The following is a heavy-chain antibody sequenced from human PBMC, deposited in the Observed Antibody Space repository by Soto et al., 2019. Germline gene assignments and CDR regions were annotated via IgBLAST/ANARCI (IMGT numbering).Heavy chain of an antibody. CDR3: AKDLGYCSGGSCYSVPY. V-gene: IGHV3-30-3*02. CDR2: ISYDGSNK. D-gene: IGHD2-15*01. CDR1: GFTFSSYA. Sequence: GGSLRLSCAASGFTFSSYAMHWVRQAPGKGLEWVAVISYDGSNKYYADSVKGRFTISRDNSKNTLYLQMNSLRAEDTAVYYCAKDLGYCSGGSCYSVPYWGQGTLVTVSS. J-gene: IGHJ4*02.